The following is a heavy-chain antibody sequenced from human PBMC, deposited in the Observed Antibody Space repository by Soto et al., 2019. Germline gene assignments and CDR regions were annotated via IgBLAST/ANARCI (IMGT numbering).Heavy chain of an antibody. V-gene: IGHV6-1*01. D-gene: IGHD2-2*01. Sequence: SQTLSLTCAISGDSVSSNSAAWNWIRQSPSRDLDWLGRTYYRSKWYNDYAVSVKSRITINPDTSKNQFSLQLNSVTPEDTAVYYCARDFRVVVPAAPSNWFDPWGHRTLVTV. J-gene: IGHJ5*02. CDR2: TYYRSKWYN. CDR1: GDSVSSNSAA. CDR3: ARDFRVVVPAAPSNWFDP.